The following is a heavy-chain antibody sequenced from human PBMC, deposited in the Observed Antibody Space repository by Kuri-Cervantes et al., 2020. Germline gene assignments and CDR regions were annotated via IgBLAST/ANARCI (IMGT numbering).Heavy chain of an antibody. V-gene: IGHV2-5*02. CDR2: IYWDDDK. J-gene: IGHJ5*02. D-gene: IGHD6-19*01. Sequence: SGPTLVKPTQTLTLTFTFSGFSLSTSGGGVGWIRQPPGKALEWLALIYWDDDKRYSPSLKSRLTITKDTSKNQVVLTMTNMDPVDTATYYCAHRWLEGDWFDPWGQGTLVTVSS. CDR1: GFSLSTSGGG. CDR3: AHRWLEGDWFDP.